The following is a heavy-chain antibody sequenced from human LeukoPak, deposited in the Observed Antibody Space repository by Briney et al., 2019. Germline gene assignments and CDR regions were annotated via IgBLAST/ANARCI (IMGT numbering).Heavy chain of an antibody. CDR3: AKTRGVGAITPSYFDY. CDR2: ISGSGGST. CDR1: GFSFSSYA. V-gene: IGHV3-23*01. D-gene: IGHD1-26*01. Sequence: GGSLRLSCVASGFSFSSYAMSWVRQAPGKGLEWVSTISGSGGSTYYADSVKGRFTISRDNSKNTLYMQMNSLRAEDTAVYYRAKTRGVGAITPSYFDYWGQGTLVTVSS. J-gene: IGHJ4*02.